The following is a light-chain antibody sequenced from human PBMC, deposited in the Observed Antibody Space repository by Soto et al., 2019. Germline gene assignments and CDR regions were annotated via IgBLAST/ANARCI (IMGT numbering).Light chain of an antibody. V-gene: IGKV1-27*01. J-gene: IGKJ3*01. CDR2: AAS. CDR1: QGIRNY. Sequence: DIQMTQSPPSRSASVGDRVTITCRASQGIRNYVAWYQQIPGKAPKLLIYAASTLQSGVPSRFSGSGSGTAFTLTINGLQPEDVATYSCQKYSSVPVFGPGTKVEIK. CDR3: QKYSSVPV.